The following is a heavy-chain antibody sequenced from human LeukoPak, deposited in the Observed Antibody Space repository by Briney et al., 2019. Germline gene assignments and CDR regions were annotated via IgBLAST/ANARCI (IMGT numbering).Heavy chain of an antibody. CDR1: GFTFSSYS. CDR2: ISSSGSYK. Sequence: GGSLRLSCAASGFTFSSYSMNWVRQAPGKGLEWVSSISSSGSYKNYADSVKGRFTISRDNAKNSLYLQMNSLRVEDTAVYYCARDLDSSGYYHVVDSWGQGALVTVSS. J-gene: IGHJ4*02. V-gene: IGHV3-21*01. CDR3: ARDLDSSGYYHVVDS. D-gene: IGHD3-22*01.